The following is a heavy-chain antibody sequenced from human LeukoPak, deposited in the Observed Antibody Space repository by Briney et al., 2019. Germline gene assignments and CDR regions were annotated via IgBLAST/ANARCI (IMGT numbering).Heavy chain of an antibody. CDR2: IYYSGST. V-gene: IGHV4-59*08. CDR1: GGSISSYY. D-gene: IGHD3-22*01. CDR3: ARLDDSSGYYQDDAFDI. Sequence: SETLSLTCTVSGGSISSYYWRWIRQPPGKGLEWIGYIYYSGSTNYNPSLKSRVTISVDTSKNQFSLKLSSVTAADTAVYYCARLDDSSGYYQDDAFDIWGQGTMVTVSS. J-gene: IGHJ3*02.